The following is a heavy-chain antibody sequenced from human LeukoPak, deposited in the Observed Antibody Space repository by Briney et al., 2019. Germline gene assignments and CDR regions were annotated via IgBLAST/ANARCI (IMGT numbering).Heavy chain of an antibody. D-gene: IGHD2-2*01. J-gene: IGHJ5*02. Sequence: GGSLRLSCAASGITFSSYAMSWVRQAPGKGLEWVSVISGSGAGTYYTDSVKGRFTISRDNSKNTLYLQMNSLRAEDTAVSYCAKDRGEVPARGWFDPWGQGTLVTVSS. CDR1: GITFSSYA. CDR2: ISGSGAGT. V-gene: IGHV3-23*01. CDR3: AKDRGEVPARGWFDP.